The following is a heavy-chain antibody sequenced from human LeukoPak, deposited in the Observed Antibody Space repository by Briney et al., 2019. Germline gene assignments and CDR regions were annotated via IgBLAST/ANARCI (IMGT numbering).Heavy chain of an antibody. J-gene: IGHJ5*02. CDR3: ARGAVPAAGDWFDP. Sequence: ASVKVSCKASGYTFTSYDINWVRQDTGQGLEWMGWMNPNSGNTGYAQKFQGRVTITRNTSISTAYMELSSLRSEDTVVYYCARGAVPAAGDWFDPWGQGTLVTVSS. V-gene: IGHV1-8*03. CDR2: MNPNSGNT. CDR1: GYTFTSYD. D-gene: IGHD2-2*01.